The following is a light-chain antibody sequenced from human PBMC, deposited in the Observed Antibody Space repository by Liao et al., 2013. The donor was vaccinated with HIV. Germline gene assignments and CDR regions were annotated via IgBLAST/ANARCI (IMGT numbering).Light chain of an antibody. CDR1: ELGHKY. J-gene: IGLJ1*01. V-gene: IGLV3-1*01. CDR2: HDD. Sequence: SYELTQPPSVSVSPGQTATITCSGHELGHKYVSWYQQRPGLSPVLVIYHDDRRPSGIPERFSGSNSGNTATLTISGTQAMDEADYYCQVWDASTSFVFGTGTKVTVL. CDR3: QVWDASTSFV.